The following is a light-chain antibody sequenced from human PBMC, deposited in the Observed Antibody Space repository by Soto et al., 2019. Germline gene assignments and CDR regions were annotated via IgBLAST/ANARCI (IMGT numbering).Light chain of an antibody. CDR3: QQYNSYPYT. J-gene: IGKJ2*01. CDR2: KAS. Sequence: DIQITQSPSTLSESVGDRVTITCRASQSISSWLAWYQQKPGKAPKLLIYKASSLERGVPSRFSGSGSGTEFTLTISSLQPDDFATYYCQQYNSYPYTFGQGTKLEIK. V-gene: IGKV1-5*03. CDR1: QSISSW.